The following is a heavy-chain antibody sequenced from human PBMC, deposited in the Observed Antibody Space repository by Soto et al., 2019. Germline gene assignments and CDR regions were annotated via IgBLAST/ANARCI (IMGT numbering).Heavy chain of an antibody. CDR3: AHAYGGTSWPNDAFDV. D-gene: IGHD2-21*01. CDR1: GFSFSADGVA. CDR2: IFWDDDP. J-gene: IGHJ3*01. V-gene: IGHV2-5*02. Sequence: QITLKESGPTVVKPTQTLTLTCIVSGFSFSADGVAVGWIRQPPGKALEWLALIFWDDDPRYSPSLKSRLTITKDTSKNQVVLTMTNMDPVDTGTYYCAHAYGGTSWPNDAFDVWGQGTVVTVSS.